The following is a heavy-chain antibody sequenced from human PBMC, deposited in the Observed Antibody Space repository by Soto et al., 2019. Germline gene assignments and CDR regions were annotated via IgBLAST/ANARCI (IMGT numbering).Heavy chain of an antibody. CDR2: ISYHGVNK. V-gene: IGHV3-30*18. D-gene: IGHD4-17*01. J-gene: IGHJ5*02. CDR1: GFSFSSYG. Sequence: QVQLVESGGGVVYPGRSLRLSCTASGFSFSSYGVHWVRQAPGKGLEWVAVISYHGVNKYYADSVNGRFTISRDNSKNMVFQQMNSLRVEDTAVYYCGKYRDYGDHRDWFDPWGQGTLVTVSS. CDR3: GKYRDYGDHRDWFDP.